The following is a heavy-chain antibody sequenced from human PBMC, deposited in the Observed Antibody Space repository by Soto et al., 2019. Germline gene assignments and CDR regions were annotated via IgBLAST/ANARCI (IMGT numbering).Heavy chain of an antibody. CDR1: GFTFSRHA. CDR3: SKSPWSHRGLCDS. D-gene: IGHD2-21*01. CDR2: LSDSGGSI. Sequence: PGGSLRLSCTASGFTFSRHAMTWVRQAPGKGLEWVSGLSDSGGSIYYADSVKGRFTISRDNSMNTLYLQMNSLRADDTAVYYCSKSPWSHRGLCDSWGQGSLVIVSS. J-gene: IGHJ5*02. V-gene: IGHV3-23*01.